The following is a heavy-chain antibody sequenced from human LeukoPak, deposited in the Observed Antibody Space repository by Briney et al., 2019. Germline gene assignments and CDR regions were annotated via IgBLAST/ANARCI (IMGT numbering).Heavy chain of an antibody. Sequence: PSQTLSLTCTVSGGSISSGDYYWSWIRQPPGKGLEWIGYIYYSGSTYYNPSLKSRVTISVDTSKNQFSLKLSSLTAADTAVYYCARDKGHYYDSSGLQGFDPWGQGTLVTVSS. CDR2: IYYSGST. CDR1: GGSISSGDYY. CDR3: ARDKGHYYDSSGLQGFDP. J-gene: IGHJ5*02. V-gene: IGHV4-30-4*08. D-gene: IGHD3-22*01.